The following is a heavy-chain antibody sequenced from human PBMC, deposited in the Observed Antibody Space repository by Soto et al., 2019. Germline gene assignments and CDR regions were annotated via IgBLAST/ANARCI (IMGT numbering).Heavy chain of an antibody. J-gene: IGHJ4*02. Sequence: QPGGSLRLSCAASGFTFSSYEMNWVRQAPGKGLEWVSYISSSGSTIYYADSVKGRFTISRDNAKNSLYLQMNSLRAEDTAVYYCARELPLGRFDYWGQGTLVTVS. CDR1: GFTFSSYE. V-gene: IGHV3-48*03. CDR3: ARELPLGRFDY. D-gene: IGHD3-10*01. CDR2: ISSSGSTI.